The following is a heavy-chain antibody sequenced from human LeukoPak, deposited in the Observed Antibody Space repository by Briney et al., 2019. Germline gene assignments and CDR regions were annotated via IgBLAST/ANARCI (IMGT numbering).Heavy chain of an antibody. Sequence: SETLSLTCAVYGGSISGYYWSWIRQPPGKGREGVGEIHYTGATSYNPSLKRRATIPIEKSKNQVSLRLSSVPAADTAVYYCTRGNILSGYCFDFWGQGALVTVSS. D-gene: IGHD3-9*01. CDR2: IHYTGAT. CDR1: GGSISGYY. J-gene: IGHJ4*02. V-gene: IGHV4-34*01. CDR3: TRGNILSGYCFDF.